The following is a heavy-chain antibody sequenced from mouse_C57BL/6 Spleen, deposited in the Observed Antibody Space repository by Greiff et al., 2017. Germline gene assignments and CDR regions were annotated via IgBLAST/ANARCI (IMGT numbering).Heavy chain of an antibody. CDR1: GYTFTDYF. D-gene: IGHD2-3*01. CDR3: GREDGPSGAMDY. CDR2: IYPVSGET. V-gene: IGHV1-11*01. Sequence: VQLQQSGAELASPGASVTLSCKASGYTFTDYFMNWVKKRPGQGLEWIGRIYPVSGETNYNQKFMGKATFSVDRSSSTVYMVLNSLTSEDTAVDYGGREDGPSGAMDYWGQGTSVTVSS. J-gene: IGHJ4*01.